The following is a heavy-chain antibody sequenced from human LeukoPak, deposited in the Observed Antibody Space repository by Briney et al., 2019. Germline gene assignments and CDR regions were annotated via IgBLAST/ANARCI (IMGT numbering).Heavy chain of an antibody. D-gene: IGHD3-3*02. V-gene: IGHV3-15*01. CDR3: TTGVTPSRTVKSGISY. Sequence: VGSLRLSCAASGFTFSNAWMSWVRQAPGKGLEWVGRIKSKTDGGTTDYAAPVKGRFTISRDDSRNTLYLQMNSLKTEDTAVYYCTTGVTPSRTVKSGISYWGQGTLVTVSS. CDR2: IKSKTDGGTT. J-gene: IGHJ4*02. CDR1: GFTFSNAW.